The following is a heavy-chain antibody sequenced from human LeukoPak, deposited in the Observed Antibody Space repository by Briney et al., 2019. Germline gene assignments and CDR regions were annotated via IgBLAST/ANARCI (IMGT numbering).Heavy chain of an antibody. J-gene: IGHJ4*02. CDR3: ARRHRESGSFY. V-gene: IGHV3-48*03. Sequence: GGSLRLSCAASGFTFSSYEMNWVRQAPGKWLEWVSYISSSGSTIYYADSVKGRFTISRDNAKNSLYLQMNSLRAEDTAVYYCARRHRESGSFYWGQGTLVTVSS. D-gene: IGHD1-26*01. CDR1: GFTFSSYE. CDR2: ISSSGSTI.